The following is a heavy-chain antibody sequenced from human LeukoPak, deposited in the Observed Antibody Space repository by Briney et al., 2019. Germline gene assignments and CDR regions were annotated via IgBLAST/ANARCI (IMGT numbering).Heavy chain of an antibody. V-gene: IGHV3-48*03. Sequence: LSLTCAVSGGSISSSNWWTWVRQAPGKGLEWVSYISSSGSTIYYADSVKGRFTISRDNAKNSLYLQMNSLRAEDTAVYYCARDLYYGSGNRYWGQGTLVTVSS. CDR2: ISSSGSTI. CDR1: GGSISSSN. CDR3: ARDLYYGSGNRY. D-gene: IGHD3-10*01. J-gene: IGHJ4*02.